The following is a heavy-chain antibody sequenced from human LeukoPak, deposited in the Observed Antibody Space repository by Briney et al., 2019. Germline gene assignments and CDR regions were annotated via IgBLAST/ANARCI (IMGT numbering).Heavy chain of an antibody. CDR1: GFTFSSYA. CDR2: ISGSGGST. V-gene: IGHV3-23*01. CDR3: ATGPRNIVVVPAAKYETIDY. D-gene: IGHD2-2*01. J-gene: IGHJ4*02. Sequence: GGSLRLSCAASGFTFSSYAMSWVRQAPGKGLEWVSAISGSGGSTYYADSVKGRFTISRDNSKNTLYLQMNSLRAEDTAVYYCATGPRNIVVVPAAKYETIDYWGQGTLVTVSS.